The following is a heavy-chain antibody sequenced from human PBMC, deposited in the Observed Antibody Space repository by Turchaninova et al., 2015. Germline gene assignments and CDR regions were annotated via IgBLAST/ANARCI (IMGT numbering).Heavy chain of an antibody. CDR1: GGSFSSTDYF. CDR2: IYYSGAT. D-gene: IGHD2-15*01. CDR3: ARAPCSGGSCSYWYFDL. V-gene: IGHV4-39*07. J-gene: IGHJ2*01. Sequence: QLQLQESGPGLVKPSETLSLTCTVSGGSFSSTDYFWGWIRPSPGTGLEWIGNIYYSGATYSSPSLKSRFTLSVDTSKNQFSLTLYSVTAADTAIYYCARAPCSGGSCSYWYFDLWGRGTLVTVSS.